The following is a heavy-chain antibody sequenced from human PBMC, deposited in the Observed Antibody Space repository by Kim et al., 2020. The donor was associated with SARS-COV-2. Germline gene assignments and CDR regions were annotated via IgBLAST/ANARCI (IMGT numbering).Heavy chain of an antibody. D-gene: IGHD3-9*01. Sequence: ASVKVSCKASGYTFTSYYMHWVRQAPGQGLEWMGIINPSGGSTSYAQKFQGRVTMTRDTSTSTAYMELSSLRSEDTAVYYCARDRGTPRPIRYFDWEPYYYGMDVWGQGTTVTVSS. J-gene: IGHJ6*02. CDR2: INPSGGST. V-gene: IGHV1-46*01. CDR3: ARDRGTPRPIRYFDWEPYYYGMDV. CDR1: GYTFTSYY.